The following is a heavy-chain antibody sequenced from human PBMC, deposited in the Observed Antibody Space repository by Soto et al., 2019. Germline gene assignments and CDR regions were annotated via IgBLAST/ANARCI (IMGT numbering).Heavy chain of an antibody. Sequence: PGESLTISCAAAGVTFSRYSMNWVRQAPGKGLEWVSYISSSSSTIYYADSVKGRFTISRDNAKNSLYLQMNSLRDEDTAVYYCARAPYDFWSGYQNWFDPWGQGTLVTVSS. CDR1: GVTFSRYS. CDR2: ISSSSSTI. CDR3: ARAPYDFWSGYQNWFDP. D-gene: IGHD3-3*01. J-gene: IGHJ5*02. V-gene: IGHV3-48*02.